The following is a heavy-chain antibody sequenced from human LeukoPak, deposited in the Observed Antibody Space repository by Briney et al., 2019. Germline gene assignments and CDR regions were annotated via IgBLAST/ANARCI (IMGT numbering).Heavy chain of an antibody. Sequence: QSGGSLRLSCAASGFTFSSYGMHWVRQAPGKGLEWVAVIWYDGSNKYYADSVKGRFTISRDNSKNTLYLQMNSLRAEDTAVYYCARDAGGYCSSTSCYVDYWGQGTLVTVSS. CDR1: GFTFSSYG. CDR2: IWYDGSNK. CDR3: ARDAGGYCSSTSCYVDY. V-gene: IGHV3-33*01. D-gene: IGHD2-2*01. J-gene: IGHJ4*02.